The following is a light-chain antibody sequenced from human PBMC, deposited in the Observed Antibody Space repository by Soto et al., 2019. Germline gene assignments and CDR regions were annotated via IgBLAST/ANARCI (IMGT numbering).Light chain of an antibody. J-gene: IGLJ2*01. Sequence: SYELTQSPSVSVSPGQTASITCSGDKLGDKYACWYQQKPGQSPVLVIYQDNKRPSGIPERFSGSNSGNTATLTISGTQPMDEADYYCQACDGTTLVFGGGTKLTVL. CDR1: KLGDKY. CDR2: QDN. CDR3: QACDGTTLV. V-gene: IGLV3-1*01.